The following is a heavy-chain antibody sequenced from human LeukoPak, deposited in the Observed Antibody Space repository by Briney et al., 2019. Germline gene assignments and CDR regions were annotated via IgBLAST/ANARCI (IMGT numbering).Heavy chain of an antibody. CDR1: GFTFSSYT. D-gene: IGHD1-26*01. CDR3: ARDQEGSYSFDY. J-gene: IGHJ4*02. Sequence: GGSLRFSSAASGFTFSSYTMNWVRQAPGKGRKWVSCISSSSGYIYYADSVKGRFTISTDNAKNSLYLQMNSLRAEDTAVYLCARDQEGSYSFDYWGQGTLVGVSS. CDR2: ISSSSGYI. V-gene: IGHV3-21*01.